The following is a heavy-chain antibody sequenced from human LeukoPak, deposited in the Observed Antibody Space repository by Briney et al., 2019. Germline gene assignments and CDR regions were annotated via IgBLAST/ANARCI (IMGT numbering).Heavy chain of an antibody. Sequence: GGSLRLSCSASGFTFSSYAMHWVRQAPGKGLEYVSAISSNGGSTYYADSVKGRFTISRDNSKNTLYLQMSSLRAEDTAVYYCARVAAAAGDWYFDLWGRGTLVTVSS. V-gene: IGHV3-64D*06. CDR3: ARVAAAAGDWYFDL. J-gene: IGHJ2*01. D-gene: IGHD6-13*01. CDR1: GFTFSSYA. CDR2: ISSNGGST.